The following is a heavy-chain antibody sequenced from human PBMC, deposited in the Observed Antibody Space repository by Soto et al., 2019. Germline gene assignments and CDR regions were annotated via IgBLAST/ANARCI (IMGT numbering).Heavy chain of an antibody. CDR3: AQDALRIVVVPAAIWGGFFHY. CDR1: GFTFSSYA. Sequence: EVQLLESGGGLVQPGGSLRLSCAASGFTFSSYAMSWVRQAPGTGLEWVSAISGSGGSTYYADCVKGRFTICRDKSKNTLYLQMNCMRAEDTAVYYCAQDALRIVVVPAAIWGGFFHYWGQGTLVTVSS. D-gene: IGHD2-2*02. CDR2: ISGSGGST. J-gene: IGHJ4*02. V-gene: IGHV3-23*01.